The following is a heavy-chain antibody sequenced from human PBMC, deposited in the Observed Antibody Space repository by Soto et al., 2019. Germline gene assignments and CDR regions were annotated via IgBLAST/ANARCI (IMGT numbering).Heavy chain of an antibody. D-gene: IGHD4-17*01. CDR1: GYKFSDFG. J-gene: IGHJ4*02. V-gene: IGHV1-18*04. Sequence: QVHLVQSGGELKKPGASVKVSCRASGYKFSDFGITWVRQAPGQVIEWMGWISGKNGNTNYAQKVQGIVTLTADTSTGTAYMEMRALTSDDTGIYYCARSDYYEDTGTLEIWGQGTAVTVAS. CDR2: ISGKNGNT. CDR3: ARSDYYEDTGTLEI.